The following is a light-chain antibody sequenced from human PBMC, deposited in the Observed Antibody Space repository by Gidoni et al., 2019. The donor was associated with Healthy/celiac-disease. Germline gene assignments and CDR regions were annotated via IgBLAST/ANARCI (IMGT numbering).Light chain of an antibody. CDR3: CSYAGSCWV. CDR2: EVS. J-gene: IGLJ3*02. V-gene: IGLV2-23*02. Sequence: QSPLTPPPSVSGPPGRSITISCTGTSSDVGSYNLVSWYQQHPGKAPQLMIYEVSKRPSGVSNRFSGSKSGNTASLTISGLQAEDEADYYCCSYAGSCWVFGGGTKLTVL. CDR1: SSDVGSYNL.